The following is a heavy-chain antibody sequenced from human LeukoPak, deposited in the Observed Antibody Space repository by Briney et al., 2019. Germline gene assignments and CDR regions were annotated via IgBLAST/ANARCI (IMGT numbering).Heavy chain of an antibody. V-gene: IGHV3-21*01. CDR2: ISSSSSYI. CDR1: GFTFSSYS. D-gene: IGHD3-9*01. Sequence: GGSLRLSCAASGFTFSSYSMNWVRQAPGKGLEWVSSISSSSSYIYYADSVKGRFTISRDNAKNSLYLQMNSLRADDTAVYYCARGHLDYDILTGYSYWDQGTLVTVSS. CDR3: ARGHLDYDILTGYSY. J-gene: IGHJ4*02.